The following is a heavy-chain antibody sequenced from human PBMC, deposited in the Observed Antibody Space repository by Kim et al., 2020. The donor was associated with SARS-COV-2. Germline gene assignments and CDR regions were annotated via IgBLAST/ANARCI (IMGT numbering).Heavy chain of an antibody. Sequence: SETLSLTCTVSGYSISSGYYWGWIRQPPGKGLEWIGSIYHSGSTYYNPSLKSRVTISVDTSKNQFSLKLSSVTAADTAVYYCARGGGEFRGMDVWGQGTTVTVSS. CDR1: GYSISSGYY. CDR3: ARGGGEFRGMDV. V-gene: IGHV4-38-2*02. CDR2: IYHSGST. J-gene: IGHJ6*02. D-gene: IGHD3-10*01.